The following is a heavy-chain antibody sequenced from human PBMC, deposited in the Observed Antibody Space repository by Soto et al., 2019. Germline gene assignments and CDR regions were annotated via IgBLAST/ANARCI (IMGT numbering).Heavy chain of an antibody. CDR2: ISGSGGST. CDR3: AKDREYSSGWYDDAPYYYYGMDV. J-gene: IGHJ6*02. D-gene: IGHD6-19*01. CDR1: GFTFSSYA. V-gene: IGHV3-23*01. Sequence: EGSLRLSCAASGFTFSSYAMSWVRQAPGKGLEWVSAISGSGGSTYYADSVKGRFTISRDNSKNTLYLQMNSLRAEDTAVYYCAKDREYSSGWYDDAPYYYYGMDVWGQGTTVTVSS.